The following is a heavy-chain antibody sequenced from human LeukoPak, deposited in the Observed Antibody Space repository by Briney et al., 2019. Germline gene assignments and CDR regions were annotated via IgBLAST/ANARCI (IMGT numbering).Heavy chain of an antibody. CDR2: ISNDGINK. CDR1: GFTFNRHT. D-gene: IGHD3-3*01. CDR3: AREYDFWSGLSPPDY. V-gene: IGHV3-30-3*01. Sequence: GGSLRLSCAAAGFTFNRHTMDWVRQAPGKGLEWVALISNDGINKYYADSVKGRFTISRDNAKNSLYLQMNRLRAEETAVYYCAREYDFWSGLSPPDYWGQGTVVTVSS. J-gene: IGHJ4*02.